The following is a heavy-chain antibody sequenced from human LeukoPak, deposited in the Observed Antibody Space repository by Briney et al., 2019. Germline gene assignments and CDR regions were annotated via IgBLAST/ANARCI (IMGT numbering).Heavy chain of an antibody. CDR1: GFTFSNYR. V-gene: IGHV3-74*01. Sequence: GGSLRLSCADSGFTFSNYRMHWVRQAPGKGLVWVSRISSDGFATSYADAVKGRFTISRDNAKNTLFLQMNSLRAEDTAVYYCARDQYGNNLIDYWGQGTLVTVSS. CDR3: ARDQYGNNLIDY. D-gene: IGHD1-14*01. J-gene: IGHJ4*02. CDR2: ISSDGFAT.